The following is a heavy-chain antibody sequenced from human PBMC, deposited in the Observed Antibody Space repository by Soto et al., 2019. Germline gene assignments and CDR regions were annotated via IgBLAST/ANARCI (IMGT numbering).Heavy chain of an antibody. D-gene: IGHD6-6*01. CDR1: GFTVSGNY. J-gene: IGHJ4*02. CDR2: IYNGGGT. Sequence: EVQLVETGGGLIQPGGSLRLSCAASGFTVSGNYMSWVRQAPGKGLEWVSVIYNGGGTYYADSVKGRFTISRDNSKNTLYLHMNTLRAEDTAVYYCASTRGSSYDYWGQGTLVTVSS. V-gene: IGHV3-53*02. CDR3: ASTRGSSYDY.